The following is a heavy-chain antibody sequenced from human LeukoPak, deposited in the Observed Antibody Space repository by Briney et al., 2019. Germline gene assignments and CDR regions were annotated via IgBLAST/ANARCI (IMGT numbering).Heavy chain of an antibody. CDR3: ARDFGGLRLGELSFHEAFDY. Sequence: GGSVRLSCAASGFTFSSYSMNWVRQAPGKGLEWVSYISSSSSTIYYADSVKGRFTISRDNAKNSLYLQMNSLRAEDTAVYYCARDFGGLRLGELSFHEAFDYWGQGTLVTVSS. D-gene: IGHD3-16*02. V-gene: IGHV3-48*04. CDR2: ISSSSSTI. CDR1: GFTFSSYS. J-gene: IGHJ4*02.